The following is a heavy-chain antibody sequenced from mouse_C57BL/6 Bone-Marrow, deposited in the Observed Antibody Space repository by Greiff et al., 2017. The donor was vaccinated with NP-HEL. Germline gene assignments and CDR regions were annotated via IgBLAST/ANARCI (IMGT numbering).Heavy chain of an antibody. Sequence: EVKFVESGGGLVKPGGSLKLSCAASGFTFSSYAMSWVRQTPEKRLEWVATISDGGSYTYYPDNVKGRFTISRDNAKNNLYLQMSHLKSEDTAMYYCARETSHWGQGTSVTVSS. CDR3: ARETSH. J-gene: IGHJ4*01. V-gene: IGHV5-4*01. CDR2: ISDGGSYT. CDR1: GFTFSSYA.